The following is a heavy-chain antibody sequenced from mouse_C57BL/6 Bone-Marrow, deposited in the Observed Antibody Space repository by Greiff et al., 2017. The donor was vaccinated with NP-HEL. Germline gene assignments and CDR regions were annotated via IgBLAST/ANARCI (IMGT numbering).Heavy chain of an antibody. CDR2: IDPENGDT. J-gene: IGHJ2*01. V-gene: IGHV14-4*01. CDR3: TTWDSSGYVGY. CDR1: GFNIKDDY. Sequence: EVQLQQSGAELVRPGASVKLSCTASGFNIKDDYMHWVKQRPEQGLEWIGWIDPENGDTEYASKFQGKATITADTSSNTAYLQLSSLTSEDTAVYYCTTWDSSGYVGYCGQGTTLTVSS. D-gene: IGHD3-2*02.